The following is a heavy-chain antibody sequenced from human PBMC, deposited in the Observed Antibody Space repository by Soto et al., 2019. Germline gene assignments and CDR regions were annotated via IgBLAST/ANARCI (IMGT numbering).Heavy chain of an antibody. CDR3: ARDLETMVRGVIGWFDP. V-gene: IGHV1-69*01. J-gene: IGHJ5*02. CDR2: IIPIFGTA. CDR1: GGTFSSYA. Sequence: QVQLVQSGAEVKKPGSSVKVSCKASGGTFSSYAISWVRQAPGQGLEWMGGIIPIFGTANYAQKFQGRVTITADESTSTAYMELSSLRPEDTAVSYCARDLETMVRGVIGWFDPWGQGTLVTVSS. D-gene: IGHD3-10*01.